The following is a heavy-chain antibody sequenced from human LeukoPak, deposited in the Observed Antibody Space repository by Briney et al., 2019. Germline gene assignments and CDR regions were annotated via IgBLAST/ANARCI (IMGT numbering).Heavy chain of an antibody. CDR2: MNPNSGNT. CDR1: GYTFTSYD. Sequence: ASVKVSCKASGYTFTSYDTNWVRQATGQGLEWMGWMNPNSGNTGYAQKFQGRVTMTRNTSTSTAYMELSSLRSEDTAVYYCARDTGYCSSTSCYRDDYWGQGTLVTVSS. D-gene: IGHD2-2*02. V-gene: IGHV1-8*01. J-gene: IGHJ4*02. CDR3: ARDTGYCSSTSCYRDDY.